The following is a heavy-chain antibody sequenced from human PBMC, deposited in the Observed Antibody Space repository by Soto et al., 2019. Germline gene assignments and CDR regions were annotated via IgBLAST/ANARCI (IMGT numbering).Heavy chain of an antibody. J-gene: IGHJ4*02. CDR2: VWYDGSNK. D-gene: IGHD3-10*01. V-gene: IGHV3-33*01. Sequence: QVHLEEAGGGVVQPGGSLTLSCVASGFDFRSDLMHWVRQAPGKGLEWVAYVWYDGSNKMYAGSVQGRFTISRDNSKNTLYLQMNSLSDDDTAVYYGVRGRWLQPLDYWGQGTLVTVSS. CDR3: VRGRWLQPLDY. CDR1: GFDFRSDL.